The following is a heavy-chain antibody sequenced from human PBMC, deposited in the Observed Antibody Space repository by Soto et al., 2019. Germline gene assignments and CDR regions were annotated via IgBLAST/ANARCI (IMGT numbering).Heavy chain of an antibody. V-gene: IGHV1-69*13. CDR2: IIPIFGTA. D-gene: IGHD6-6*01. CDR3: ASSSSSVSRYYYGMDV. CDR1: GGTFSSYA. J-gene: IGHJ6*02. Sequence: SVTVSCTSSGGTFSSYAISWVRQTPGQGLEWMGGIIPIFGTANYAQKFQGRVTITADESTSTAYMELSSLRSEDTAVYYCASSSSSVSRYYYGMDVWGQGTTVTVSS.